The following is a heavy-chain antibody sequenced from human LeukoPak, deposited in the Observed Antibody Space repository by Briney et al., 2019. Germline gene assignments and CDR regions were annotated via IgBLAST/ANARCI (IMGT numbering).Heavy chain of an antibody. CDR3: ARALSQLGKFGP. CDR1: GGTFSSYA. D-gene: IGHD1-1*01. J-gene: IGHJ5*02. V-gene: IGHV1-69*01. Sequence: SVKVSCKASGGTFSSYAISWVRQAPGQGLEWMGGIIPIFGTANYAQKFQGRVTITPDESTSTAYMELSSLRSEDTAVYYCARALSQLGKFGPWGQGTLVTVSS. CDR2: IIPIFGTA.